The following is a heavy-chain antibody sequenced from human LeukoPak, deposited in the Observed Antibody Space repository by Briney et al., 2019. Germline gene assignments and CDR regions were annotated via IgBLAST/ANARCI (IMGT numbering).Heavy chain of an antibody. CDR1: GGTFSSYT. Sequence: SVKVSCKASGGTFSSYTISWVRQAPGQGLEWMRRIIPILGIANYAQKFQGRVTITADKSTSTAYMELSSLRSEDTAVYYCAREFCSSTSCYTFGWFDPWGQGTLVTVSS. V-gene: IGHV1-69*04. CDR2: IIPILGIA. CDR3: AREFCSSTSCYTFGWFDP. J-gene: IGHJ5*02. D-gene: IGHD2-2*02.